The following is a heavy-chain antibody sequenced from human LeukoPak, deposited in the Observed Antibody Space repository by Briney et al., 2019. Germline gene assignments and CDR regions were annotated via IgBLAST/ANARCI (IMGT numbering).Heavy chain of an antibody. CDR1: GGSISSTSYC. CDR2: IYYSGST. J-gene: IGHJ4*02. V-gene: IGHV4-39*07. D-gene: IGHD1-26*01. CDR3: ARVWDDFDY. Sequence: SETLSLTCIVSGGSISSTSYCWGWLRQPPGKGLEWIGSIYYSGSTYYDPSLKSRVTISVDTSKNQFSLKLSSVTAADTAVYYCARVWDDFDYWGQGTLVTVSS.